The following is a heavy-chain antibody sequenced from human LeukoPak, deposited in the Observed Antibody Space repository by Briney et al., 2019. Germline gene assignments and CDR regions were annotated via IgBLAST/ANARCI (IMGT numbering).Heavy chain of an antibody. V-gene: IGHV3-21*01. CDR1: GFTFSRFS. Sequence: KPGGSLRLSCAASGFTFSRFSMNWVRQAPGKGLEWVSSISSSGTYIYYADSVKGRFTISRDNAKNSLYLQMNSLRAEDTAVYYCAELGITMIGGVWGKGTTVTISS. D-gene: IGHD3-10*02. J-gene: IGHJ6*04. CDR3: AELGITMIGGV. CDR2: ISSSGTYI.